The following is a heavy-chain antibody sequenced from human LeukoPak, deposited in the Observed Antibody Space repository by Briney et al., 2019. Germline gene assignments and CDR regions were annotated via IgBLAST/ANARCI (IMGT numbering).Heavy chain of an antibody. CDR2: IGSDGTKR. CDR1: GFTFSNYG. J-gene: IGHJ4*02. CDR3: ARGDSSGWGLDY. Sequence: GGSLRLSCVASGFTFSNYGMHWVRQSPGKGLDWVAFIGSDGTKRYSADSVKGRFTISRDNAKNSLYLQMNSLKTEDTAVYYCARGDSSGWGLDYWGLGTLVTVSS. D-gene: IGHD6-19*01. V-gene: IGHV3-30*02.